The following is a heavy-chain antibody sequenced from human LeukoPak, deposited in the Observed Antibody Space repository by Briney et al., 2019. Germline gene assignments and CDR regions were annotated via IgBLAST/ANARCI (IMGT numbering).Heavy chain of an antibody. V-gene: IGHV1-18*01. D-gene: IGHD6-13*01. CDR2: ISVDNGNT. J-gene: IGHJ4*02. CDR1: GYTFSRYG. Sequence: GASVRLSCTASGYTFSRYGMNWVRQAPGQGLEWMAWISVDNGNTNYAETVQGRFTITRDTATNTMFMQMKSLRADDTAVYYCARESTSWSFEYWGQGTLVTVS. CDR3: ARESTSWSFEY.